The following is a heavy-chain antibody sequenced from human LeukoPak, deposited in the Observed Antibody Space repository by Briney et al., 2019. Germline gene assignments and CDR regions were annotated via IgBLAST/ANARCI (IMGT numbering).Heavy chain of an antibody. J-gene: IGHJ4*02. CDR2: IHSSGSM. CDR3: ARRYRIYYYDSSGHYGGFDY. Sequence: SETLSLTCTVSGGSITSSTYFWGWIRQPPGKGLEWIGSIHSSGSMYFNPSLKSRVTISVDTSKNQFSLKLSSVTAADTAVYYCARRYRIYYYDSSGHYGGFDYWGQGTLVTVSS. D-gene: IGHD3-22*01. CDR1: GGSITSSTYF. V-gene: IGHV4-39*07.